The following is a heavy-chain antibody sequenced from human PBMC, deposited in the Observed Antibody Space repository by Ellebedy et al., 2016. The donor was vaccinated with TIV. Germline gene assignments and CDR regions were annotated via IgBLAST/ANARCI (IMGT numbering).Heavy chain of an antibody. CDR1: GGSFSDYY. CDR3: ARVSHRSSYYYGVDY. V-gene: IGHV4-34*01. J-gene: IGHJ4*02. CDR2: INRSGST. Sequence: SETLSLXCAAFGGSFSDYYWSWIRQPPGKGLEWIGEINRSGSTNYNPSLKSRVTMSRDTSKRQVSLKLSSVTAADTAVYYCARVSHRSSYYYGVDYWGQGTLVTVSS. D-gene: IGHD3-22*01.